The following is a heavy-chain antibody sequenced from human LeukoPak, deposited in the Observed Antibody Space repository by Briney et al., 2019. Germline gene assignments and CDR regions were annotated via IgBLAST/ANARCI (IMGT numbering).Heavy chain of an antibody. CDR1: GFTFSSYG. V-gene: IGHV3-30*02. CDR3: ARGYQLLTIRETGY. D-gene: IGHD2-2*01. J-gene: IGHJ4*02. CDR2: IRYDGSNK. Sequence: PGGSLRLSCAASGFTFSSYGMHWVRQAPGKGLEWVAFIRYDGSNKYYADSVKGRFTISRDNSKNTLYLQMNSLRAEDTAVYYCARGYQLLTIRETGYWGQGTLVTVSS.